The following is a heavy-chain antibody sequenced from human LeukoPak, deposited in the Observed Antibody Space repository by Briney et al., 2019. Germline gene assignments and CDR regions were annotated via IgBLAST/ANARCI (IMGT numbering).Heavy chain of an antibody. D-gene: IGHD6-13*01. Sequence: ASVKVSCKASGYTFTSYGISWVRQAPGQGLEWMGWISAYNGNTNYAQKLQGRVTMTTDTSTSTAYMELRSLRSDDTAVYYCARDRTPAAGTYYYYGMDVWGQGTTVTVSS. CDR1: GYTFTSYG. V-gene: IGHV1-18*01. J-gene: IGHJ6*02. CDR3: ARDRTPAAGTYYYYGMDV. CDR2: ISAYNGNT.